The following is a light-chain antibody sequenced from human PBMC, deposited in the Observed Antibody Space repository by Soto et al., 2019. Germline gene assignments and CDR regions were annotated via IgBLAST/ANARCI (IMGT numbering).Light chain of an antibody. V-gene: IGLV1-44*01. CDR1: SSNIGSNT. CDR3: AAWDDSLNGYV. Sequence: QSALTQPPSASGTPGQRVTISCSGSSSNIGSNTVNWYQQLPGTAPTLLIYSNNQRPSGVPDRFSGSTSGTSASLAISGLQSEDEADYYCAAWDDSLNGYVFGTGTKVTVL. J-gene: IGLJ1*01. CDR2: SNN.